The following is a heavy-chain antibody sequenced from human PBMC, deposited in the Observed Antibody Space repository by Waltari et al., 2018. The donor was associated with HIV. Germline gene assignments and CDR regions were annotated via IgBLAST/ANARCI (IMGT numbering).Heavy chain of an antibody. CDR1: GGSISSSSYY. Sequence: QLQLQESGPGLVKPSETLSLTCTVSGGSISSSSYYWGWIRQPPGKGLEWIGSIYYSGSTYYNPSLKSRVTISVDTSKNQFSLKLSSVTAADTAVYYCVILASQLLWFDPWGQGTLVTVSS. D-gene: IGHD2-2*01. V-gene: IGHV4-39*01. CDR3: VILASQLLWFDP. CDR2: IYYSGST. J-gene: IGHJ5*02.